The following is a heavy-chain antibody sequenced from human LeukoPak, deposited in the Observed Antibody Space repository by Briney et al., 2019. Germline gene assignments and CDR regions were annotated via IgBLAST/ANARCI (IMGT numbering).Heavy chain of an antibody. J-gene: IGHJ4*02. CDR1: GFIFSSYW. CDR3: ARGGNYAPGGFDY. D-gene: IGHD2-2*01. V-gene: IGHV3-74*01. Sequence: PGGSLRLSCAASGFIFSSYWIHWVRQAPGKGLVWVSRLNSDGSSTNYADSVKGRFTISRDNAKNTLCLQMNSLRAEDTAVYYCARGGNYAPGGFDYWGQGTLVTVSS. CDR2: LNSDGSST.